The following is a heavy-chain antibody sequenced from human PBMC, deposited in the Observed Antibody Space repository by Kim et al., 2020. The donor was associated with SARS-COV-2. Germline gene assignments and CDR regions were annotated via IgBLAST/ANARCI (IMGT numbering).Heavy chain of an antibody. CDR1: GFTFSSYS. CDR3: ARGGGYGDYGGHY. D-gene: IGHD4-17*01. Sequence: GGSLRLSCAASGFTFSSYSMNWVRQAPGKGLEWVSSISSSSSYIYYADSVKGRFTISRDNAKNSLYLQMNSLRAEDTAVYYCARGGGYGDYGGHYWGQGTLVTVSS. J-gene: IGHJ4*02. V-gene: IGHV3-21*01. CDR2: ISSSSSYI.